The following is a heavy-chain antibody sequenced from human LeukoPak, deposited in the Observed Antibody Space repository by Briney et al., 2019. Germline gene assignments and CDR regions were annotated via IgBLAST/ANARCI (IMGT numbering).Heavy chain of an antibody. CDR3: ARVKGYGDYSLYYFDY. CDR1: VYTFTVYY. V-gene: IGHV1-2*02. Sequence: GASVKLSCKASVYTFTVYYMHWVRQAPGQGLEWMGWINPNSGGTNYAQKFQGRVTMTRDTSISTAYMELRRLRSVDTAVYYCARVKGYGDYSLYYFDYWGQGTLVTVSS. J-gene: IGHJ4*02. D-gene: IGHD4-17*01. CDR2: INPNSGGT.